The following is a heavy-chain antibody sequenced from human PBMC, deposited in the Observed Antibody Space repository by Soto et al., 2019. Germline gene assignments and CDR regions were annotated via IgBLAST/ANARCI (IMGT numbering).Heavy chain of an antibody. CDR3: ARDRLPHRYGMDV. V-gene: IGHV1-69*12. J-gene: IGHJ6*02. CDR1: GGTFSSYA. CDR2: IIPIFGTA. Sequence: QVQLVQPGAEVKKPGSSVKVSCKASGGTFSSYAISWVRQAPGQGLEWMGGIIPIFGTANYAQEFQGIVTITGDESRSTAYMELSSLRSEDPAVYYCARDRLPHRYGMDVWGQGTTVTVSS.